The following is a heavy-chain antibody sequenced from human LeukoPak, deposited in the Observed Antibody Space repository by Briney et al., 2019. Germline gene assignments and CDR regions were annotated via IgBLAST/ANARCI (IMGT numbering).Heavy chain of an antibody. CDR3: ARGRVSSSTWYGTCYYYFYMDV. CDR1: GGSISSYY. J-gene: IGHJ6*03. CDR2: VDHTGST. V-gene: IGHV4-59*01. D-gene: IGHD2-15*01. Sequence: SETLSLTCSVSGGSISSYYWSWIRQPPGKGLEWIGYVDHTGSTNFNPSLNGRVSISRDTTKNLFSLRLRSVTAADTAVYFCARGRVSSSTWYGTCYYYFYMDVWGKGTTVTVSS.